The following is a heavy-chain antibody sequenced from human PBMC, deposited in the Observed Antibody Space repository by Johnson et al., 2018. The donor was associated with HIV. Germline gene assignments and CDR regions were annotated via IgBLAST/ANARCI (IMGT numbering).Heavy chain of an antibody. CDR2: MSWNSGSV. D-gene: IGHD2-2*01. V-gene: IGHV3-9*01. CDR1: GFTFGHFA. CDR3: ARVAPAHDAFDI. Sequence: VQLVESGGGLVQPGGSLRLSCAASGFTFGHFAIHWVRQPPGKGLEWVSGMSWNSGSVGYADSVKGRFTISRDNAKNSLYLQMNSLRPDDTALYYCARVAPAHDAFDIWGQGTMVTV. J-gene: IGHJ3*02.